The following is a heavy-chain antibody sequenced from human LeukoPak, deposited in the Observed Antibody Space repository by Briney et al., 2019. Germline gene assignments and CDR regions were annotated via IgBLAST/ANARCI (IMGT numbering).Heavy chain of an antibody. Sequence: PSETLSLTCTVSGGSISSSSYYWGWIRQPPGKGLEWIGSIYYSGSTYYNPSLKSRVTISVDTSKNQFSLKLSSVTAADTAVYYCARWCTARQARDYFDYWGQGTLVTVSS. J-gene: IGHJ4*02. CDR2: IYYSGST. D-gene: IGHD6-6*01. CDR3: ARWCTARQARDYFDY. V-gene: IGHV4-39*01. CDR1: GGSISSSSYY.